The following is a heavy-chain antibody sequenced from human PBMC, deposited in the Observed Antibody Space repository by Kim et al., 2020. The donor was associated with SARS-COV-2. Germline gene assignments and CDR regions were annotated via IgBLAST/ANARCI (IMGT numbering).Heavy chain of an antibody. CDR2: TTFNGRTT. CDR3: TNGWGWLPTF. V-gene: IGHV3-9*01. Sequence: GGSLRLSCAASGFTFDDSAMHWVRQGPGKGLELVAGTTFNGRTTGYSDSVKGRFAISRDNTKNYVFLQMNDLRPDDTAVYYCTNGWGWLPTFWGQGTLVTVSS. D-gene: IGHD3-10*01. J-gene: IGHJ4*02. CDR1: GFTFDDSA.